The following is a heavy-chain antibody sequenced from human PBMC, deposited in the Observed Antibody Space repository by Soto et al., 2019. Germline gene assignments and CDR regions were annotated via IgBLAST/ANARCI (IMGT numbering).Heavy chain of an antibody. D-gene: IGHD3-9*01. V-gene: IGHV3-30-3*01. CDR3: ARERYRYYDY. J-gene: IGHJ4*02. CDR2: ISYDGSNK. CDR1: GFNFSRYA. Sequence: QVQLVESGGGVVQPGRSLRLSCAASGFNFSRYAMHWVRQAPGKGLEWVAVISYDGSNKYYADSVKGRFTISRDNSKNTLYLQMNSLRAEDTDVDYCARERYRYYDYWGQGTLVTVSS.